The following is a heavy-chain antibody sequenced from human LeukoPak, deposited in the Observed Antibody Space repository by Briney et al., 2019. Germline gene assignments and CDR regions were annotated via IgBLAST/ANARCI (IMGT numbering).Heavy chain of an antibody. J-gene: IGHJ4*02. CDR1: GFTFSSYG. CDR2: ISYDGSNK. Sequence: PGGSLRLSCAASGFTFSSYGMHWVRQAPGKGLEWVAVISYDGSNKYYADSVKGRFTISRDNSKNTLYLQMNSLRAEDTAVYYCAKELSSSWYRAPFDYWGQGTLVTVSS. CDR3: AKELSSSWYRAPFDY. D-gene: IGHD6-13*01. V-gene: IGHV3-30*18.